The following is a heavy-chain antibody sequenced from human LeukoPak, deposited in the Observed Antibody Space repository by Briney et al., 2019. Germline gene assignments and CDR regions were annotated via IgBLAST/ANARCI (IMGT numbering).Heavy chain of an antibody. V-gene: IGHV1-2*02. CDR3: ARSTRELGYNDY. J-gene: IGHJ4*02. CDR1: GYTFTSYY. D-gene: IGHD2-2*02. CDR2: INPNSGGT. Sequence: ASVKVSCKASGYTFTSYYMHWVRQAPGQGLEWMGWINPNSGGTNYAQKFQGRVTMTRDTSISTAYMELSRLRSDDTAVYYCARSTRELGYNDYWGQGTLVTVSS.